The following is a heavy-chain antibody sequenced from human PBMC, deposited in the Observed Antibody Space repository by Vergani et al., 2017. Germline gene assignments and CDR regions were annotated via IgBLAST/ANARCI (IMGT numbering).Heavy chain of an antibody. CDR2: IWYDGSNK. CDR3: ARAGGVYGDYGFDY. V-gene: IGHV3-33*01. J-gene: IGHJ4*02. Sequence: QVQLVESGGGVVQPGRSLRLSCAASGFTFSSYGMHWVRQAPGKGLEWVAVIWYDGSNKYYADSVKGRFTISRDNSKKTLYLQMNSLRAEDTAVYYCARAGGVYGDYGFDYWGQGTLVTVSS. CDR1: GFTFSSYG. D-gene: IGHD4-17*01.